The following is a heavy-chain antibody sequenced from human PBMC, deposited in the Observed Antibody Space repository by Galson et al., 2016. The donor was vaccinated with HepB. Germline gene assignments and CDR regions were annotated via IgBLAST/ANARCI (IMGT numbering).Heavy chain of an antibody. CDR2: FDPEHGER. D-gene: IGHD3-22*01. CDR1: GYTLTEFS. J-gene: IGHJ5*02. CDR3: ARTVGLHAVVITDDWNWLDP. V-gene: IGHV1-24*01. Sequence: SVKVSCKVSGYTLTEFSMHWVRQAPGKGLEWMGGFDPEHGERIYAQKFQGRVTMTEDTSTDTAYMELRSLRSDDTAVYYCARTVGLHAVVITDDWNWLDPWGQGTLVSVSS.